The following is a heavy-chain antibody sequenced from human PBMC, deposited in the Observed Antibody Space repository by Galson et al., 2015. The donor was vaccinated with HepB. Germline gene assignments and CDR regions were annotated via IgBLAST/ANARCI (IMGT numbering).Heavy chain of an antibody. CDR2: ISYDGSNK. CDR1: GFTFSSYA. D-gene: IGHD6-13*01. CDR3: GSSWVGY. Sequence: SLRLSCAASGFTFSSYAMHWVRQAPGKGLEWVAVISYDGSNKYYADSVKGRFTISRDNSKNTLYPQMNSLRAEDTAVYYCGSSWVGYWGQGTLVTVSS. V-gene: IGHV3-30*04. J-gene: IGHJ4*02.